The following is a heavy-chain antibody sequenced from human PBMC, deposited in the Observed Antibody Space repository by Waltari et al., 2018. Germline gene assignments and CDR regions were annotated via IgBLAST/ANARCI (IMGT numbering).Heavy chain of an antibody. CDR3: AKDGSASYEHYYYMDV. D-gene: IGHD1-26*01. V-gene: IGHV3-23*01. CDR2: INSSGDST. J-gene: IGHJ6*03. Sequence: EVQFLESGGGVVQPGGSLRLSWAASRFTFSSFGVRRVRQAPGKGLEWVSDINSSGDSTHYADSVRGRFTISRDNSKNTLYLQMNTLRAEDTAVYYCAKDGSASYEHYYYMDVWGNGTAVSVSS. CDR1: RFTFSSFG.